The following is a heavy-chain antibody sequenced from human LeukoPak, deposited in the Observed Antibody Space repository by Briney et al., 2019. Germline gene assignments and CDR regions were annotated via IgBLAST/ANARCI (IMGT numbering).Heavy chain of an antibody. J-gene: IGHJ3*02. CDR1: GGSISSYY. Sequence: KPSETLSLTCTVSGGSISSYYWSWIRQPAGKGLEWIGRIYSSGGTDYNPSLKSRVTMSVDTSKNQFSLKLRSVTAADTAVYYCARDLTNYDFWSGRAFDIWGQGTMVSVSS. D-gene: IGHD3-3*01. CDR2: IYSSGGT. V-gene: IGHV4-4*07. CDR3: ARDLTNYDFWSGRAFDI.